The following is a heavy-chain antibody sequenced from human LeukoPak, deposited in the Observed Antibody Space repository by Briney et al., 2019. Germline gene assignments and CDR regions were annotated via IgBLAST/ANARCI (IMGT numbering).Heavy chain of an antibody. V-gene: IGHV3-7*01. D-gene: IGHD3-22*01. J-gene: IGHJ4*02. Sequence: GGSLRLSCVTSGFTFSRYWLEWVRQAPGKGLEWVANINQDGSLENYVDSVKGRFTISRDNAKNSLYLQMSSLRAEDTAVYYCTKYPNNSGYSDYWGQGTLLTVSS. CDR2: INQDGSLE. CDR1: GFTFSRYW. CDR3: TKYPNNSGYSDY.